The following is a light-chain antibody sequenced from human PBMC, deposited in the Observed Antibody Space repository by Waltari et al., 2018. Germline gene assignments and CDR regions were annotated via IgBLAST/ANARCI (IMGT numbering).Light chain of an antibody. CDR1: QILSTW. Sequence: DIQMTQYPSTLSASVGDRVTITCRASQILSTWLAWYLQKPGKAPKLLIYKASSLESGVPSRFSGSGSGTEFTLTISSLQPDDFATYYCQQYNSYPYTFGQGTKLEIK. CDR2: KAS. CDR3: QQYNSYPYT. V-gene: IGKV1-5*03. J-gene: IGKJ2*01.